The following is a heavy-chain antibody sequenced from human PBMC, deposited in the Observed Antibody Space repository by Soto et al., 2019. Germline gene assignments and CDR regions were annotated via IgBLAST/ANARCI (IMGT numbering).Heavy chain of an antibody. Sequence: QVQLVQSGAEVKKPGASVKVSCKASGYTFTSYYMHWVRQAPGPGLEWMGIINPSGTTTDYAQTCQGRGTMTRDTSTSTYYMERSSLRSEDTAVYYCARPHIASHYDYGMDVWGQGNTVNVSS. CDR1: GYTFTSYY. CDR2: INPSGTTT. J-gene: IGHJ6*02. D-gene: IGHD2-2*01. CDR3: ARPHIASHYDYGMDV. V-gene: IGHV1-46*01.